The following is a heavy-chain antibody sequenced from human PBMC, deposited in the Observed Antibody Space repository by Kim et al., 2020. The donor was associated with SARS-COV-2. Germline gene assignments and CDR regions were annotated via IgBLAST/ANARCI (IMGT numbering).Heavy chain of an antibody. V-gene: IGHV5-51*01. D-gene: IGHD3-10*01. Sequence: PSFQGHVTISADKSSSTAYLQWSSLKASDTAMYYCARRASGTYYNVWFDPWGQGTLVTVSS. J-gene: IGHJ5*02. CDR3: ARRASGTYYNVWFDP.